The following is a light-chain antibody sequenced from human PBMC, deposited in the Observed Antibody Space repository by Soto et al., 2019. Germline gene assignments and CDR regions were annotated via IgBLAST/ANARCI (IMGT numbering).Light chain of an antibody. Sequence: QSALTQPASVSGSPGQSITISCTGTSSDVGGYNYVSWYQQHPGKAPKLMIYDVSNRPSGVSNRFSGSKSGNTASLTISGLQAEDEADYHCSSYTRSSPRVVFGGGTKLTVL. CDR1: SSDVGGYNY. CDR2: DVS. V-gene: IGLV2-14*01. CDR3: SSYTRSSPRVV. J-gene: IGLJ2*01.